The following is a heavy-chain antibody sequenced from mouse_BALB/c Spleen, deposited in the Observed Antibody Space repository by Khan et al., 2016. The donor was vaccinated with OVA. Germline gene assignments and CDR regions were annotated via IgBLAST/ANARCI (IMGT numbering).Heavy chain of an antibody. CDR2: IYPGTGST. V-gene: IGHV1-76*01. CDR1: GYIFTSYW. J-gene: IGHJ4*01. CDR3: ARNDYGSTWTMDY. Sequence: QVHVKQSGAELVRPGASVKLSCKTSGYIFTSYWIHWVKQRSGQGLEWIARIYPGTGSTYYNEKFKDTATLTADKSSSTAYMQLISLKSEDSAVDFCARNDYGSTWTMDYWGQGTSVTVSS. D-gene: IGHD1-1*01.